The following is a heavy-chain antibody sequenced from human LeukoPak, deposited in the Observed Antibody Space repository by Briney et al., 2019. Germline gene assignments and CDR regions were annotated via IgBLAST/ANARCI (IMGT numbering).Heavy chain of an antibody. D-gene: IGHD3-3*02. V-gene: IGHV1-58*02. Sequence: SVKLSCKASGFTFTSSAMRWVRQARGHRLEWIGWIVVGSGNTNYAQKFQERVTITRDMSTSTAYMELSSLRSEDTAVYYCAADSSIPWGYWGQGTLVTVSS. J-gene: IGHJ4*02. CDR1: GFTFTSSA. CDR3: AADSSIPWGY. CDR2: IVVGSGNT.